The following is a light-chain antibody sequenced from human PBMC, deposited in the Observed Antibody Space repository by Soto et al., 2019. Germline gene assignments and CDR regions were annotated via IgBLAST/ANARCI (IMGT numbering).Light chain of an antibody. CDR3: QQYSSSPQT. J-gene: IGKJ2*01. V-gene: IGKV3-20*01. CDR2: GAS. Sequence: EIVLTQSPGTLSLSPGERATLSCRASQSVSSSYLAWYQQKPGQAPRLLIYGASSRATGIPARFSGSGSGTDFTLTISRQEPEDFAVYYCQQYSSSPQTFGQGTKLEIK. CDR1: QSVSSSY.